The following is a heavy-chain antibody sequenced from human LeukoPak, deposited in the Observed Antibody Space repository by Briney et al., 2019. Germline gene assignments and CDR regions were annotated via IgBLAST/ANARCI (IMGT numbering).Heavy chain of an antibody. CDR1: GGSFSNYA. CDR2: IIPLFGTA. CDR3: ATDRDDSSGYYSGLYRSTFDY. J-gene: IGHJ4*02. D-gene: IGHD3-22*01. V-gene: IGHV1-69*13. Sequence: TVKVSCKASGGSFSNYAISWVRQAPGQGLEWMGGIIPLFGTANYAQKFQGRVTITADESTSTAYMELSSLRSEDTAVYYCATDRDDSSGYYSGLYRSTFDYWGQGTLVTVSS.